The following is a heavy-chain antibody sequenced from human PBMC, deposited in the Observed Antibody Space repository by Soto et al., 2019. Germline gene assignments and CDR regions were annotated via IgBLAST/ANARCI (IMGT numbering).Heavy chain of an antibody. Sequence: ESGGGVVQPGRSLRLSCAASGFTFSSYGMHWVRQAPGKGLEWVAVIWYDGSNKYYADSVKGRFTISRDNSKNTLYLQMNSLRAEDTAVYYCARDHSSGSLDYWGQGTLVTVSS. J-gene: IGHJ4*02. CDR3: ARDHSSGSLDY. V-gene: IGHV3-33*01. CDR1: GFTFSSYG. CDR2: IWYDGSNK. D-gene: IGHD3-22*01.